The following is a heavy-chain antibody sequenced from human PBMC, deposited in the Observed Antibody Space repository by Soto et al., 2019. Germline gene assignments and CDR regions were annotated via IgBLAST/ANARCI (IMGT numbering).Heavy chain of an antibody. CDR2: IYYSGST. V-gene: IGHV4-31*03. D-gene: IGHD6-13*01. CDR1: GGSISSGGYY. J-gene: IGHJ4*02. Sequence: QVQLQESGPGLVKPSQTLSLTCTVSGGSISSGGYYWSWIRQHPGKGLEWIGYIYYSGSTYYNPSLKSRITISVDTSKNQFALKLSSVTAADTAVYYCAGRRGIAAPIDYWGQGTLVTVSS. CDR3: AGRRGIAAPIDY.